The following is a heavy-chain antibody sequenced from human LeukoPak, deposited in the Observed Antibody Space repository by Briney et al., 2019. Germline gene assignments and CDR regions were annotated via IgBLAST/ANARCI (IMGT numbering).Heavy chain of an antibody. CDR3: ASAPQRMYYFDY. Sequence: ASVKVSCKASGYIFTSYFMHWVRQAPGQGLEWMGLINPRGGSTRYAQKFQGRVTMTRDTSTSTVYMELSSLRSEDTAVYYCASAPQRMYYFDYWGQGTLVTVSS. CDR2: INPRGGST. D-gene: IGHD2-15*01. CDR1: GYIFTSYF. J-gene: IGHJ4*02. V-gene: IGHV1-46*01.